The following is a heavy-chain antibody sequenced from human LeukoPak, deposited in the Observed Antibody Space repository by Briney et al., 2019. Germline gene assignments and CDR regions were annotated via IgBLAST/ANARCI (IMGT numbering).Heavy chain of an antibody. J-gene: IGHJ4*02. D-gene: IGHD3-22*01. CDR1: GGSFSGYY. V-gene: IGHV4-34*01. Sequence: SETLSLTCAVYGGSFSGYYWSWIRQPPGKGLEWIGEINHSGSTNHNPSLKSRVTISVDTSKNQFSLKLSSVTAADTAVYYCARVFYYYDSSGYDYWGQGTLVTVSS. CDR3: ARVFYYYDSSGYDY. CDR2: INHSGST.